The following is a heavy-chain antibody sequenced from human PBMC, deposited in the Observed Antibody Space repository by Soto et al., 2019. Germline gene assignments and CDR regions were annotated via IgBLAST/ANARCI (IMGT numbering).Heavy chain of an antibody. Sequence: GGSLRLSCVASGYTFSSYGMHWVRQAPGKGLEWVTAIWYDGSKTIYADSVKGRFIISRDDSKNTLYLQMDSLRVEDTAVYYCVRDFGTVTYLFDYWGQGTLVTVYS. J-gene: IGHJ4*02. CDR1: GYTFSSYG. V-gene: IGHV3-33*08. CDR3: VRDFGTVTYLFDY. D-gene: IGHD4-17*01. CDR2: IWYDGSKT.